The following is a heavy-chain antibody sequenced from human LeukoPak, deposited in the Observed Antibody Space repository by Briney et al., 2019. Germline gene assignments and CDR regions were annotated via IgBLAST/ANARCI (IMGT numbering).Heavy chain of an antibody. CDR2: TYYRSKWYN. Sequence: SQTLSLTCAISGDSVSSNSAAWNWIRQSPSRGLEWLGRTYYRSKWYNDYAVSVKSRITINPDTSKNQFSLQLNSVAPEDTAVYYCARFRVVRGFISYYYGMDVWGQGTTVTVSS. V-gene: IGHV6-1*01. D-gene: IGHD3-10*01. J-gene: IGHJ6*02. CDR1: GDSVSSNSAA. CDR3: ARFRVVRGFISYYYGMDV.